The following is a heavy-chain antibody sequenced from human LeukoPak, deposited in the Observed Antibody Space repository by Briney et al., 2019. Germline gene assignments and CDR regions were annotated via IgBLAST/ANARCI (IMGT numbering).Heavy chain of an antibody. D-gene: IGHD5-18*01. J-gene: IGHJ4*02. CDR1: GYTFTSYG. V-gene: IGHV1-69*05. Sequence: GASVKVSCKASGYTFTSYGISWVRQAPGQGLEWMGRILPIFGTANYAQKFQGRVTITTDESTSTAYMELSSLRSEDTAVYYCARELSVQEAMTSGTWGQGTLVTVSS. CDR3: ARELSVQEAMTSGT. CDR2: ILPIFGTA.